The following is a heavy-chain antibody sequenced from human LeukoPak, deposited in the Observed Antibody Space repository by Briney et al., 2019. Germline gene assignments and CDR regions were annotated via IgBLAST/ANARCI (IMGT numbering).Heavy chain of an antibody. D-gene: IGHD1-26*01. CDR3: ARERSGEHAFDI. CDR1: GGSISSGDHY. Sequence: SETLSLTCTVSGGSISSGDHYWSWIRQPPGKGLEWIGYIYYSGSTYYNPSLKSRVTISVDTSKNQFSLKLSSVTAADTAVYYCARERSGEHAFDIWGQGTMVTVSS. CDR2: IYYSGST. V-gene: IGHV4-31*03. J-gene: IGHJ3*02.